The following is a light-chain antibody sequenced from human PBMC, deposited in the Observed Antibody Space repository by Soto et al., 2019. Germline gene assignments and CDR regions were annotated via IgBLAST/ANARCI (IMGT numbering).Light chain of an antibody. CDR3: QQLNNYPST. CDR1: QDISSY. V-gene: IGKV1-9*01. CDR2: AAS. J-gene: IGKJ4*02. Sequence: IPLNQSPSSLSACVGDRVTITCRASQDISSYLGWYQQKPGKAPELLFDAASTLQSGVPSRFSGSESGTDFTLTIISLQPEDFATNYCQQLNNYPSTFGGGTKVDI.